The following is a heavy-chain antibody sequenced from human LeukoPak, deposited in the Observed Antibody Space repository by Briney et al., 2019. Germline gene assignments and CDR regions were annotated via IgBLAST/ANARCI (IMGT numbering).Heavy chain of an antibody. Sequence: SVKVSCKASGYTFTSYGISWVRQAPGQGLEWMGGIIPIFGTANYAQKFQGRVTITADKSTSTAYMELSSLRSEDTAVYYCAGSGLERGYYYYYFMDVWGKGTTVTVSS. D-gene: IGHD3-10*01. CDR2: IIPIFGTA. V-gene: IGHV1-69*06. CDR3: AGSGLERGYYYYYFMDV. J-gene: IGHJ6*03. CDR1: GYTFTSYG.